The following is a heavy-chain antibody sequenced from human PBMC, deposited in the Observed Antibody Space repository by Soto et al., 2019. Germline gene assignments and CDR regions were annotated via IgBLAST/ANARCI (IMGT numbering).Heavy chain of an antibody. CDR3: ARLFSTVIGYSYGLDV. Sequence: QLQLQESGPGLVKPSETLSLTCTVSGGSISSSSYYWGWIRQPPGKGLEWIGSIYYSGSTYYNPSLKSRVTISVDTSKNHFSLQLSSVTAADTAVYYCARLFSTVIGYSYGLDVLVQGTTVTVSS. V-gene: IGHV4-39*01. CDR2: IYYSGST. J-gene: IGHJ6*02. CDR1: GGSISSSSYY. D-gene: IGHD3-16*02.